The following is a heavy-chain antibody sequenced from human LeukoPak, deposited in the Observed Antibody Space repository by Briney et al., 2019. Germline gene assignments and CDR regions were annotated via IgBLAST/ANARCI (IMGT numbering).Heavy chain of an antibody. J-gene: IGHJ4*02. D-gene: IGHD5-12*01. CDR1: GFTFSSYG. V-gene: IGHV3-48*01. CDR2: ISGSGSSS. CDR3: ARAWGYDGFDY. Sequence: GGSLRLSCAASGFTFSSYGISWVRQAPGKGLGWVSYISGSGSSSYHADSVKGRFTISRDNAKNSLCLQMNSLRAEDTAVYYCARAWGYDGFDYWGQGTLVTVSS.